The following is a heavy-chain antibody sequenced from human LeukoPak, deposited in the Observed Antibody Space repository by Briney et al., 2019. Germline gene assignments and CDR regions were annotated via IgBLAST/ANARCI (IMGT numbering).Heavy chain of an antibody. CDR3: TIDSGRSKYYHYYYMDV. D-gene: IGHD6-19*01. CDR1: GYTFTSYD. V-gene: IGHV1-8*03. Sequence: ASVKVSCKASGYTFTSYDINWVRQATGQGLEWMGWMNPNSGNTGYAQKFQGRVTITRNTSISTAYMELSSLRSEDTAVYCCTIDSGRSKYYHYYYMDVWGQGTLVTVSS. J-gene: IGHJ6*03. CDR2: MNPNSGNT.